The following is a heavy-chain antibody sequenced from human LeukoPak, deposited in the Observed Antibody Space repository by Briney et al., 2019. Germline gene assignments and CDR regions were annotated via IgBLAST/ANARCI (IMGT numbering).Heavy chain of an antibody. CDR3: ARDFWSGYFDY. D-gene: IGHD3-3*01. V-gene: IGHV3-30*03. J-gene: IGHJ4*02. CDR1: GFTFSSYG. CDR2: ISYDGSNK. Sequence: GGSLRLSCAASGFTFSSYGMHWVRQAPGKGLEWVAVISYDGSNKYYADSVKGRFTISRDNSKNTLYLQMNSLRAEDTAVYYCARDFWSGYFDYWGQGTLVTVFS.